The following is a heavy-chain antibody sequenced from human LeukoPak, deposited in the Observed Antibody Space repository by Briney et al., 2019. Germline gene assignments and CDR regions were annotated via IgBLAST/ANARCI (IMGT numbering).Heavy chain of an antibody. V-gene: IGHV4-59*12. Sequence: SETLSLTCTVSGGSISSYYWSWIRQPPGKGLEWIGYIYHSGSTYYNPSLKSRVTISVDRSKNQFSLKLSSVTAADTAVYYCARGGSGWYFDLWGRGTLVTVSS. CDR2: IYHSGST. CDR1: GGSISSYY. J-gene: IGHJ2*01. CDR3: ARGGSGWYFDL. D-gene: IGHD2-15*01.